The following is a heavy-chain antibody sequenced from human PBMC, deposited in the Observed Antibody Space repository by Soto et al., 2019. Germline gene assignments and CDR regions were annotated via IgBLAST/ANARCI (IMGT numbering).Heavy chain of an antibody. CDR3: ARDPRYSSGWSHWFDP. CDR2: IYHSGST. V-gene: IGHV4-4*02. CDR1: GGSISSSNW. D-gene: IGHD6-19*01. Sequence: SETLSLTCAVSGGSISSSNWWSWVRQPPGKGLEWIGEIYHSGSTNYNPSLKSRVTISVDKSKNQFSLKLSSVTAADTAVYYCARDPRYSSGWSHWFDPWGQGTLVTVSS. J-gene: IGHJ5*02.